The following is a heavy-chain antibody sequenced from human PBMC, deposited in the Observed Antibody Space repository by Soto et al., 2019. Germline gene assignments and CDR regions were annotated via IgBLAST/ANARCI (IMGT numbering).Heavy chain of an antibody. J-gene: IGHJ6*02. Sequence: SVKVSCKASGGTFSSYAISWVRQAPGQGLEWMGGIIPIFGTANYAQKFQGRVTITADESTSTACMELSSLRSEDTAVYYCARDLRKFQSLNGQYHYGMDVWGQGTTVTVSS. V-gene: IGHV1-69*13. CDR3: ARDLRKFQSLNGQYHYGMDV. CDR1: GGTFSSYA. D-gene: IGHD2-21*01. CDR2: IIPIFGTA.